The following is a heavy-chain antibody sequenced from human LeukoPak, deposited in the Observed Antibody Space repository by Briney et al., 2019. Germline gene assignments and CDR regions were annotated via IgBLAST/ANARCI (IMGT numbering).Heavy chain of an antibody. D-gene: IGHD6-19*01. J-gene: IGHJ6*03. V-gene: IGHV4-30-2*01. Sequence: SETLSLTCTVSGGSISSGGYYWSWIRQPPGKGLEWIGYIYHSGSTYYNPSLRSRVTISVDRPKNQFSLKLSSVTAADTAVYYCVGVTRLRGPYSSGWHPPYYYYYYMDVWGKGTTVTVSS. CDR1: GGSISSGGYY. CDR3: VGVTRLRGPYSSGWHPPYYYYYYMDV. CDR2: IYHSGST.